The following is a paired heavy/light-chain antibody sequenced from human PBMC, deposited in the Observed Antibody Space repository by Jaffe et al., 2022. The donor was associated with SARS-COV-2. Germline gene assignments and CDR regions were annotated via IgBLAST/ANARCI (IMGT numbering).Light chain of an antibody. Sequence: DIVMTQSPDSLAVSLGERATINCKSSQSLLYSPVNRNYLAWYQQKAGQPPKLLIYWASTRESGVPDRFSGSGSGTDFTLTITSLQAEDVAVYYCQQYRETPPFTFGQGTKLEIK. CDR3: QQYRETPPFT. CDR1: QSLLYSPVNRNY. J-gene: IGKJ2*01. CDR2: WAS. V-gene: IGKV4-1*01.
Heavy chain of an antibody. D-gene: IGHD6-13*01. CDR1: GFNFSKYS. V-gene: IGHV3-48*02. J-gene: IGHJ6*02. Sequence: EVQVVESGGGLVQPGGSLRLSCAASGFNFSKYSMNWVRQAPGKGLEWVSYISGDTSSGKTIYYADSVKGRFTVSRDSAKNSMFLEMNSLRDEDTAVYYCARVWVSVTIPDPVVRPAPRNNAMDVWGPGTTVTVSS. CDR2: ISGDTSSGKTI. CDR3: ARVWVSVTIPDPVVRPAPRNNAMDV.